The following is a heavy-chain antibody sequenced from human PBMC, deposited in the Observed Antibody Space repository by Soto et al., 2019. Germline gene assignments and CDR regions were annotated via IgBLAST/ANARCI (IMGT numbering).Heavy chain of an antibody. V-gene: IGHV1-18*04. Sequence: ASVKVSCKASGYTFTSYGISWVRQAPGQGLEWMGWISAYNGNTNYAQKLQGRATMTTDTSTSTAYMELRSLRSDDTAVYYCASGALSSGWYNWFDPWGQGTLVTVS. CDR2: ISAYNGNT. J-gene: IGHJ5*02. CDR3: ASGALSSGWYNWFDP. CDR1: GYTFTSYG. D-gene: IGHD6-19*01.